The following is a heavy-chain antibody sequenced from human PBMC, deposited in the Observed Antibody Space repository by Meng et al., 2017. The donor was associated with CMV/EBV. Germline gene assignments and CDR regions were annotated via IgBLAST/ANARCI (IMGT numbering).Heavy chain of an antibody. V-gene: IGHV1-2*02. D-gene: IGHD1-7*01. CDR3: ATYIGNYINWYFDL. CDR1: GHTFTGYY. J-gene: IGHJ2*01. Sequence: VQLVPSGAEVKKPGASVKVSCKASGHTFTGYYMHWVRQAPGQGLEWMGWINPNSGGTNYAQKFQGRVTMTRDTSISTAYMELSRLRSDDTAVYYCATYIGNYINWYFDLWGRGTLVTVSS. CDR2: INPNSGGT.